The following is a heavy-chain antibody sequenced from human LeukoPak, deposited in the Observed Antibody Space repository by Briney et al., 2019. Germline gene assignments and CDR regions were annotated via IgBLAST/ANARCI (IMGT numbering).Heavy chain of an antibody. V-gene: IGHV1-8*01. J-gene: IGHJ4*02. CDR1: GYTFTSYD. CDR2: VNPNSGHT. CDR3: ARGAPGSYCSGGSCPYFDY. Sequence: ASVTVSCKASGYTFTSYDVNWVRQAPGQGLEWVGWVNPNSGHTGYAQKFQGRVTMTTNTSISTAYMELSSLRSEDTAVYYCARGAPGSYCSGGSCPYFDYWGQGTLVTVSS. D-gene: IGHD2-15*01.